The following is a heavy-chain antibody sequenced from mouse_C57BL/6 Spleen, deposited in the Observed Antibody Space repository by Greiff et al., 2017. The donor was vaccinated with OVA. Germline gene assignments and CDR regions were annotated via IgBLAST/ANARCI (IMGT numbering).Heavy chain of an antibody. CDR2: IDPETGGT. D-gene: IGHD1-1*01. V-gene: IGHV1-15*01. J-gene: IGHJ4*01. Sequence: QVQLKQSGAELVRPGASVTLSCKASGYTFTDYEMHWVKQTPVHGLEWIGAIDPETGGTAYNQKFKGKAILTADKSSSTAYMELRSLTSEYSAVYYCTRCYYGSSYPFYYAMDYWGQGTSVTVSS. CDR3: TRCYYGSSYPFYYAMDY. CDR1: GYTFTDYE.